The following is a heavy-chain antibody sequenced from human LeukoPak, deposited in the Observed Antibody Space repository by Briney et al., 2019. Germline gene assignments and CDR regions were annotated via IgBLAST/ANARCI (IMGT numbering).Heavy chain of an antibody. CDR3: ARGIAVAKFDY. J-gene: IGHJ4*02. D-gene: IGHD6-19*01. Sequence: SETLSLTCTVSGGSISSYYWSWIRQPPGKGLEWIGYIYYSGSTNYNPSLKSRVTISVDTSKNQFSLKLSSATAADTAVYYCARGIAVAKFDYWGQGTLVTVSS. CDR1: GGSISSYY. V-gene: IGHV4-59*01. CDR2: IYYSGST.